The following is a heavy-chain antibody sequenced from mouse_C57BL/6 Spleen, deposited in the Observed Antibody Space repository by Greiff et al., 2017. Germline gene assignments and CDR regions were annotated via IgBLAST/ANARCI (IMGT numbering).Heavy chain of an antibody. CDR1: GYTFTSYW. D-gene: IGHD1-1*01. CDR2: INPSNGGT. J-gene: IGHJ1*03. CDR3: AREGSSYDWYFDV. Sequence: QVQLQQSGTELVKPGASVKLSCKASGYTFTSYWMHWVKQRPGQGLEWIGNINPSNGGTNYNEKFKSKATLTVDKSSSTAYMQLSSLTSEDSAVYYCAREGSSYDWYFDVWGTGTTVTVSS. V-gene: IGHV1-53*01.